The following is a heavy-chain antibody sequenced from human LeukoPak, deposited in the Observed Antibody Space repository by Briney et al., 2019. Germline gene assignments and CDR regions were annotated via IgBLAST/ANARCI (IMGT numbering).Heavy chain of an antibody. CDR1: GFTFTRYT. CDR3: VRDNYGGILDF. V-gene: IGHV3-30*04. D-gene: IGHD2-21*01. J-gene: IGHJ4*02. Sequence: GGSLRLSCAASGFTFTRYTMHGVRRAPGKGLEWVAVVLYDGSNKYYADSVKGRFTLSRDNSKNTLSLQMNTLRADDTAVYYCVRDNYGGILDFWGQGTLVTVSS. CDR2: VLYDGSNK.